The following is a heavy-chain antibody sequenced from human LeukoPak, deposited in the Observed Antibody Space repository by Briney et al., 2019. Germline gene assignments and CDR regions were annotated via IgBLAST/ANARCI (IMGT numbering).Heavy chain of an antibody. Sequence: ASVKVSCKASGHTFINYYMHWVRQAPGQGLEWMGMINPSGGSTSYAQKFQGRVTMTRDTSTSTVYMELSRLRSDDTAVYYCASLVATITNGPYNDYWGQGTLVTVSS. CDR1: GHTFINYY. V-gene: IGHV1-46*01. J-gene: IGHJ4*02. D-gene: IGHD5-12*01. CDR2: INPSGGST. CDR3: ASLVATITNGPYNDY.